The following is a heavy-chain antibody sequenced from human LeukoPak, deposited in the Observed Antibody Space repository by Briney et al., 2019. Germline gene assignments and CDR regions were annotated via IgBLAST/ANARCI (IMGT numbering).Heavy chain of an antibody. CDR1: GFTFSSYA. D-gene: IGHD6-19*01. CDR3: AKGAVAGSYYYYYMDV. Sequence: GGSLRLSCAASGFTFSSYAMSWVRQAPGKGLEWVSAISGSGGSTYYADSVKGRFTISRDNSKNTLYPQMNSLRAEDTAVYYCAKGAVAGSYYYYYMDVWGKGTTVTVSS. CDR2: ISGSGGST. J-gene: IGHJ6*03. V-gene: IGHV3-23*01.